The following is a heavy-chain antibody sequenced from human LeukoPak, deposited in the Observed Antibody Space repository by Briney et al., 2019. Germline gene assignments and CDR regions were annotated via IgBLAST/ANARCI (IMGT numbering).Heavy chain of an antibody. V-gene: IGHV3-23*01. CDR2: ISTSGGDT. CDR3: AKGGSYAPLDY. J-gene: IGHJ4*02. D-gene: IGHD1-26*01. Sequence: GGSLRLSCAASGFTITDSAMTWVRQAPGKGLEWVSAISTSGGDTIYTDSVKDRFTISRDNSKNTLYLQMNSLRAEDTAIYYRAKGGSYAPLDYWGQGTLVTVSS. CDR1: GFTITDSA.